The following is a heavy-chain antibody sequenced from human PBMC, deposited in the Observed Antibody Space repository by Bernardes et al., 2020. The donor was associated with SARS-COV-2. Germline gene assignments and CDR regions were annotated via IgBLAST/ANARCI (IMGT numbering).Heavy chain of an antibody. J-gene: IGHJ4*02. D-gene: IGHD1-26*01. Sequence: SETLSLTCTVSSAPLVSSGYFWGWIRQSPGKGLEWIGNIYHTGTTDYNPPLKSRATISVDTSRNQFSLSLTSVTSADTAVYYCAKVPPDEVGANWGQGTLVTVSS. CDR1: SAPLVSSGYF. V-gene: IGHV4-39*02. CDR2: IYHTGTT. CDR3: AKVPPDEVGAN.